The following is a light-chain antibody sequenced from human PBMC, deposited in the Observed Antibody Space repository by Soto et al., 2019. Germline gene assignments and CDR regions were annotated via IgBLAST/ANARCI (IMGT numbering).Light chain of an antibody. V-gene: IGKV3D-15*01. CDR2: GAS. J-gene: IGKJ1*01. CDR1: QSVSNY. Sequence: DIVLTQSPATLSLSPGERATLSCRASQSVSNYLVWYQQKPGQAPRLLIYGASTRATGIPERFSGSGSGTEFTLTISSLQSEDFAVYYCQQYTNWPKTFGQGTKVEIK. CDR3: QQYTNWPKT.